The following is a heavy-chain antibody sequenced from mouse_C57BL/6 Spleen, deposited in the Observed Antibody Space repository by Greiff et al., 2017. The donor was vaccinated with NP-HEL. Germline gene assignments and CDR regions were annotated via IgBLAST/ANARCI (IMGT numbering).Heavy chain of an antibody. J-gene: IGHJ1*03. CDR1: GYTFTDYY. D-gene: IGHD1-1*01. CDR3: ARSRDYYGSSPYWYFDV. CDR2: INPYNGGT. V-gene: IGHV1-19*01. Sequence: EVQLQQSGPVLVKPGASVKMSCKASGYTFTDYYMNWVKQSHGKSLEWIGVINPYNGGTSYNQKFKGKATLTVDKSSSIAYMELNSLTSEDSAVYYCARSRDYYGSSPYWYFDVWGTGTTVTVSS.